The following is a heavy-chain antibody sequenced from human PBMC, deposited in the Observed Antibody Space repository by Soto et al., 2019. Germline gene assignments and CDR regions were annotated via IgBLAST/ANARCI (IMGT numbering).Heavy chain of an antibody. Sequence: GGSLRLSCAASGFTFSSYSMNWVRQAPWKGLEWVSYISSSSSTIYYADSVKGRFTISRDNAKNSLYLQMNSLRDEDTAVYYCARTSITIFGVVDGFDPWGQGTLVTAPQ. CDR2: ISSSSSTI. D-gene: IGHD3-3*01. CDR3: ARTSITIFGVVDGFDP. V-gene: IGHV3-48*02. J-gene: IGHJ5*02. CDR1: GFTFSSYS.